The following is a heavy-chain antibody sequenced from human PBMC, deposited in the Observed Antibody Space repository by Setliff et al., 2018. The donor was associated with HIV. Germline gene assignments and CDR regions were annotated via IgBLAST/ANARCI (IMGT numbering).Heavy chain of an antibody. CDR2: IQSGGII. V-gene: IGHV3-23*01. J-gene: IGHJ3*01. CDR1: GLTLSNSA. D-gene: IGHD3-22*01. CDR3: AKLDYYDYSGSWARKSAIDF. Sequence: PGESLKISCAASGLTLSNSAMTWVRQKPGRGLEWVSLIQSGGIIYYADSVKGRFTISRDSSSNTLSLQMTSLRAEDTALYYCAKLDYYDYSGSWARKSAIDFWGRGTMVTVSS.